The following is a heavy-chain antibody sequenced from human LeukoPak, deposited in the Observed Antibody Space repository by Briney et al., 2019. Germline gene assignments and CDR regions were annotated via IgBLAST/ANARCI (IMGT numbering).Heavy chain of an antibody. D-gene: IGHD5-24*01. CDR1: GYTFTNYW. CDR3: ARVGRDVVPGYYYGMDV. Sequence: GESLKISCKGSGYTFTNYWIGWVRQMSGKGLGWMGVIYSGDSDTRYSPSFQGQVTISVDKSISTAYLQWSSLKASDTAVYYCARVGRDVVPGYYYGMDVWGQGTTITVSS. CDR2: IYSGDSDT. J-gene: IGHJ6*02. V-gene: IGHV5-51*01.